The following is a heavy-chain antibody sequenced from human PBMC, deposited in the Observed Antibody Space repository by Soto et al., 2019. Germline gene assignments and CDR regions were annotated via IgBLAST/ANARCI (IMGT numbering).Heavy chain of an antibody. J-gene: IGHJ4*02. CDR1: GGTFSSYA. CDR2: IIPIFGTA. CDR3: ARGDPYYYDSSGSFYFDY. V-gene: IGHV1-69*13. D-gene: IGHD3-22*01. Sequence: SVKVSCKASGGTFSSYAISWVRQAPGQGLEWMGGIIPIFGTANYAQKFQGRVTITADESTSTAYMELSSLRSEDTAVYYCARGDPYYYDSSGSFYFDYWGQGTLVTVSS.